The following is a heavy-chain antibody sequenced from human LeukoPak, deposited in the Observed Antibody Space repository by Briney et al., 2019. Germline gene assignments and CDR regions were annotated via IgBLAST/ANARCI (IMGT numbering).Heavy chain of an antibody. Sequence: ASVKVSCKASEYTFTGYYIHWVRQAPGRGLEWMGWISPNSGGTNYAQKFQGRVTMTRDTSISTAYMELSRLRSDDAAVYYCARDTRYYYDSSAYYRSDAFDIWGQGTMVTVSS. CDR2: ISPNSGGT. D-gene: IGHD3-22*01. CDR3: ARDTRYYYDSSAYYRSDAFDI. V-gene: IGHV1-2*02. J-gene: IGHJ3*02. CDR1: EYTFTGYY.